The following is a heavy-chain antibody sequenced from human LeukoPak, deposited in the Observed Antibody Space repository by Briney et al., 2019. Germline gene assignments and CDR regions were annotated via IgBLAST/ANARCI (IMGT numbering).Heavy chain of an antibody. Sequence: GGSLRLSCASSGFTFKSFAMSWVRQAPGKGLEWVSAISGSGARAYYADSVKGRFTISRDNSKNTLFLQMDSLRAEDTAVYYCAKGRADTWELLGGGNFDYRGQGTLVTVSS. CDR3: AKGRADTWELLGGGNFDY. CDR1: GFTFKSFA. D-gene: IGHD1-26*01. V-gene: IGHV3-23*01. CDR2: ISGSGARA. J-gene: IGHJ4*02.